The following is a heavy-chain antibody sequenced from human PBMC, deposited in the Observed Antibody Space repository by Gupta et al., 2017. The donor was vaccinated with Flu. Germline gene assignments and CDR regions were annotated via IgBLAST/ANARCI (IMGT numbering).Heavy chain of an antibody. D-gene: IGHD4-17*01. CDR1: RDTSNRFT. Sequence: QVQLVQSGAEVKKPGSSVRVSCKTSRDTSNRFTISWVRQAPGQGPEWMGRIIPILGIPNYAQKFQGRVTITADKSTMTIYMQLSSLASEDTAVYYCARDQPPYGANFDSWGQGTLVTVSS. V-gene: IGHV1-69*08. CDR2: IIPILGIP. CDR3: ARDQPPYGANFDS. J-gene: IGHJ4*02.